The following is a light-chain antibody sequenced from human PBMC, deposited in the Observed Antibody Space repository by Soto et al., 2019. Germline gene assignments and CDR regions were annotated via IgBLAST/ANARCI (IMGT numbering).Light chain of an antibody. CDR3: QQYNNWSIT. CDR2: AAS. Sequence: DIQMTQSPSTLSASVGDRVTITCRASQGISSYLAWYQQKPGKAPKLLIYAASTLQSGVPSRFSGGGSGTDFTLTISSLQSEDFAVYYCQQYNNWSITFGQGTRLEI. V-gene: IGKV1-9*01. CDR1: QGISSY. J-gene: IGKJ5*01.